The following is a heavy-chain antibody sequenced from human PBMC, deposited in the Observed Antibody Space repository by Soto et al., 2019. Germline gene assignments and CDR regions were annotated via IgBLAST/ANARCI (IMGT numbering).Heavy chain of an antibody. CDR3: GKSDGFDGGGDS. D-gene: IGHD5-12*01. Sequence: QVQLVQSGAEVKKPGASIKVSCKASGYVFSDYYIHWFRQAPGHGLEWVAVINPRGGVTRYAQKFQGRLAVTSDTSTSTVYMQLSSLRSDDTAVFYCGKSDGFDGGGDSWGQGILVTVSS. V-gene: IGHV1-46*01. CDR1: GYVFSDYY. J-gene: IGHJ4*02. CDR2: INPRGGVT.